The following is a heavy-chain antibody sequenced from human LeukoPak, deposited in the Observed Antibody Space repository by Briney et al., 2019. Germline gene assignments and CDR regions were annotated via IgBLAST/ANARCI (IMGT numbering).Heavy chain of an antibody. CDR2: MNPNSGNT. CDR3: ARAPTVLVGYCSSSSCQADY. J-gene: IGHJ4*02. V-gene: IGHV1-8*01. D-gene: IGHD2-2*01. Sequence: ASVKVSCKASGYTFTSYDINWVRQATGQGLEWMGWMNPNSGNTGYAQKFQGRVTMTRNTSISTAYLELSSLRSEDTAVYYCARAPTVLVGYCSSSSCQADYWGQGTLVTVSS. CDR1: GYTFTSYD.